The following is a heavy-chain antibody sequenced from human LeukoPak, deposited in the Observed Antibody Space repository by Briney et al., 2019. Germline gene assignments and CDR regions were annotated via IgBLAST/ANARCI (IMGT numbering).Heavy chain of an antibody. CDR3: TRGMLRQPPDY. CDR1: GFTVSSNY. D-gene: IGHD3-10*02. J-gene: IGHJ4*02. V-gene: IGHV3-30*03. Sequence: TGGSLRLSCAASGFTVSSNYMSWVRQAPGKGLEWVTAISDDETYKFYADSVKGRFTISRDNSKNTLYLQMNSLRVEDTAIYYCTRGMLRQPPDYWGQGMLVTVSS. CDR2: ISDDETYK.